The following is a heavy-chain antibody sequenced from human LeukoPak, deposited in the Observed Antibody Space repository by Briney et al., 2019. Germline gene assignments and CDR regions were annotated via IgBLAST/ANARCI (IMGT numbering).Heavy chain of an antibody. CDR2: ISGSGGST. Sequence: PGGSLRLSCAASGFSFSSYAMSWDRQAPGKGLEWVSAISGSGGSTYYADSVKGRFTISRDNSKNTLYLQMNSLRAEDTAVYYCAKVVLNYGSGSYYYFDYWGQGTLVTVSS. CDR3: AKVVLNYGSGSYYYFDY. V-gene: IGHV3-23*01. J-gene: IGHJ4*02. D-gene: IGHD3-10*01. CDR1: GFSFSSYA.